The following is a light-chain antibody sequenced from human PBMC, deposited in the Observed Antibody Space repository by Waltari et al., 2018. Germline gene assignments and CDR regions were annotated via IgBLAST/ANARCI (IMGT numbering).Light chain of an antibody. J-gene: IGLJ1*01. Sequence: QTVVTQEPSLSVSPGGTVTVTCGLTSGSVSADHCPSWVLQTPGQSPRTLIYATDIRPSGVPYRFAGSILGNKAALTITGAQAEDDSDYYCMLFMGSGIYVFGTGTKVTVL. V-gene: IGLV8-61*01. CDR1: SGSVSADHC. CDR3: MLFMGSGIYV. CDR2: ATD.